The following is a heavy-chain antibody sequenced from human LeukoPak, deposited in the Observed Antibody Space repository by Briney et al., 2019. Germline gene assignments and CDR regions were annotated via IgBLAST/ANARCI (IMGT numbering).Heavy chain of an antibody. CDR3: ARAGIPGYCTNVACSNWLDP. D-gene: IGHD2-8*01. CDR1: GDTFTTYA. Sequence: GSSVKVSCKASGDTFTTYAIIWVRQAAGQGLEWMGGIIPMFDTPNYAQRLQGRVTITADKSTKTAYMELTSLRSEDTAVYYCARAGIPGYCTNVACSNWLDPWGQGTLVTVSS. V-gene: IGHV1-69*06. J-gene: IGHJ5*02. CDR2: IIPMFDTP.